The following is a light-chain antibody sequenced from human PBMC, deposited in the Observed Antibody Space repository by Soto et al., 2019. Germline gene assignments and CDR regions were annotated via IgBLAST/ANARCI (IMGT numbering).Light chain of an antibody. Sequence: ERVLTQSPATLSLFPGERATLSCRASQSVSSDLAWYQQRPGQAPRLLIYGASTRASGVPARFSGSGSGTEFTLTISRLQSEDFATYYCQQYSSWLWTFGQGTKVDNK. V-gene: IGKV3-15*01. CDR1: QSVSSD. J-gene: IGKJ1*01. CDR2: GAS. CDR3: QQYSSWLWT.